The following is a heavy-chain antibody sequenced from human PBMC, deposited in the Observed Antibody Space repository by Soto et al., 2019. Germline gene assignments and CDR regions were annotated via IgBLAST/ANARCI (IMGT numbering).Heavy chain of an antibody. CDR2: INAYNGNT. J-gene: IGHJ3*02. CDR1: GYRFTSYG. D-gene: IGHD5-18*01. CDR3: ATGYSYGFDAFDI. V-gene: IGHV1-18*01. Sequence: ASVKVSCKASGYRFTSYGIGWVRQAPGQGLEWMGWINAYNGNTNYAQNLQGRATMTTDTSTSTACMELRSLRSDDPAVYYCATGYSYGFDAFDIWGQGTMVTVSS.